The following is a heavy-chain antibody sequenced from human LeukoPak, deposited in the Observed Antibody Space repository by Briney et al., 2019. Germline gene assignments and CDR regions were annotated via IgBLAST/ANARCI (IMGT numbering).Heavy chain of an antibody. D-gene: IGHD5-18*01. Sequence: GGSLRLSCAASGLTFSDYYMSWIRQAPGKGLEWVSYISSSGSTIYYADSVKGRFTISRDNAKNSLYLQMNSLRAEDTAVYYCAKDLARGYSYGFDYWGQGTLVTVSS. CDR3: AKDLARGYSYGFDY. CDR2: ISSSGSTI. J-gene: IGHJ4*02. V-gene: IGHV3-11*04. CDR1: GLTFSDYY.